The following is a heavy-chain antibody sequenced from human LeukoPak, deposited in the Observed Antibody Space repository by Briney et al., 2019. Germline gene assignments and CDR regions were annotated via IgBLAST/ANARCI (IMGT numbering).Heavy chain of an antibody. CDR1: GYTFPSYV. Sequence: ASVKVSCKASGYTFPSYVIHWVRQAPGQRLEWMGWINAGNGKTKYLQEFQDGGTITRDTSASTAYMELSSLRSEDMAVSYCARARYETRIWPKSRYDYYHYMDVWGKGTTVTVSS. J-gene: IGHJ6*03. V-gene: IGHV1-3*03. CDR3: ARARYETRIWPKSRYDYYHYMDV. D-gene: IGHD3-3*01. CDR2: INAGNGKT.